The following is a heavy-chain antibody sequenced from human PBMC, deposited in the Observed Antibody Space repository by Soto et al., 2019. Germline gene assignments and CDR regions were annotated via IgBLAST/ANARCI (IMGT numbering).Heavy chain of an antibody. CDR1: GGSISSYY. Sequence: PSETLSLTCTVSGGSISSYYWSWIRQPPGKGLEWIGYIYYSGSTNYNPSLKSRVTISVDTSKNQFSLKLSSVTAADTAVYYCARQDLNWFDPWGQGNLVTVSS. CDR2: IYYSGST. V-gene: IGHV4-59*08. J-gene: IGHJ5*02. CDR3: ARQDLNWFDP.